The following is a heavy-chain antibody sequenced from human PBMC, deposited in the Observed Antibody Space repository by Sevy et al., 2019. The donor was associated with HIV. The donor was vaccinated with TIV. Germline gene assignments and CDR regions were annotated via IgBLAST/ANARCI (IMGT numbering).Heavy chain of an antibody. J-gene: IGHJ3*02. CDR2: IYTSGTT. CDR3: ARLNYDVLSGSYDAFDI. V-gene: IGHV4-61*02. Sequence: QTLSLTCTVSGGSIGTGSDYWSWIRQPAGKGLEWIGRIYTSGTTNYNPFLKSRVTISLDTSKNQFSLKLSSVTAADTAVYYCARLNYDVLSGSYDAFDIWGQGTMVTVSS. CDR1: GGSIGTGSDY. D-gene: IGHD3-3*01.